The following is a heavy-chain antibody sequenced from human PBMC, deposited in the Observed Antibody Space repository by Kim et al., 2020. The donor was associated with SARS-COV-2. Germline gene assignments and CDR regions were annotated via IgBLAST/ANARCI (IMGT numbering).Heavy chain of an antibody. Sequence: GGSLRLSCAASGFTFSNAWMSWVRQAPGKGLEWVGRIKSKTYGGTTDYAAPVKGRFTISRDDSKNTLYLQMNSLKAEDTAVYYCTTVSQWLVNAIDYWGQGTLVTVSS. CDR3: TTVSQWLVNAIDY. V-gene: IGHV3-15*01. CDR1: GFTFSNAW. D-gene: IGHD6-19*01. J-gene: IGHJ4*02. CDR2: IKSKTYGGTT.